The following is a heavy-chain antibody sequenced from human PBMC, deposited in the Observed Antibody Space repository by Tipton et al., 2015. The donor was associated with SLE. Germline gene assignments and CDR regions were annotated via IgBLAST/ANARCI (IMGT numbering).Heavy chain of an antibody. V-gene: IGHV3-48*03. CDR3: ARGGGTARRPNYGMDV. J-gene: IGHJ6*02. CDR1: GFTFSSYE. D-gene: IGHD2-21*02. CDR2: ISGSGGNI. Sequence: SLRLSCTASGFTFSSYEMNWVRQAPGKGLEWISYISGSGGNIYCADSAKGRFTISRDNGRNSLYLQMNSLRAEDTAVYYCARGGGTARRPNYGMDVWGQGTAVTVSS.